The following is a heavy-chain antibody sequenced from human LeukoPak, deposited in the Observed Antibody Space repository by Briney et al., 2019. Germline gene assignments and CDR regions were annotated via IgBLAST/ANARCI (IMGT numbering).Heavy chain of an antibody. CDR3: ARVPRGYYDSSGYYYYYYYMDV. D-gene: IGHD3-22*01. CDR2: IYYSGGT. Sequence: PSETLSLTCTVSGGSLSSYYWSWLRQPPGEGLEGIGYIYYSGGTNYNPSLKSRVTISVDTSKNQFSLKLSSVTAADTAVYYCARVPRGYYDSSGYYYYYYYMDVWGKGTTVTVSS. J-gene: IGHJ6*03. V-gene: IGHV4-59*01. CDR1: GGSLSSYY.